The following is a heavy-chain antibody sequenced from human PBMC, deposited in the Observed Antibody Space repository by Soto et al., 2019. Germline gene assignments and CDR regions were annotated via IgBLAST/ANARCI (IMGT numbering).Heavy chain of an antibody. D-gene: IGHD4-17*01. J-gene: IGHJ4*02. CDR3: TVTYDSGSDY. CDR1: GGSITSGGHY. CDR2: FYYTGST. V-gene: IGHV4-31*03. Sequence: SETLSLTCTVSGGSITSGGHYWSWIRQHPEKGLEWIGHFYYTGSTYYNPSLESRLTISLDTSKNHFSLKLSSVTAADTALYYCTVTYDSGSDYWGQGTRSTVSA.